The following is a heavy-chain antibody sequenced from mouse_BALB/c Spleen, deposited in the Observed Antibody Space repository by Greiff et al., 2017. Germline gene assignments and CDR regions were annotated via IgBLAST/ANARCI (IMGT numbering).Heavy chain of an antibody. J-gene: IGHJ4*01. CDR1: GFSLTGYG. CDR3: ARDRPYYRYDGPHAMDY. V-gene: IGHV2-6-7*01. Sequence: QVQLKESGPGLVAPSQSLSITCTVSGFSLTGYGVNWVRQPPGKGLEWLGMIWGDGSTDYNSAIKSRLSISKDNSKSQVFLKMNSLQTDDTARYYCARDRPYYRYDGPHAMDYWGQGTSVTVSS. CDR2: IWGDGST. D-gene: IGHD2-14*01.